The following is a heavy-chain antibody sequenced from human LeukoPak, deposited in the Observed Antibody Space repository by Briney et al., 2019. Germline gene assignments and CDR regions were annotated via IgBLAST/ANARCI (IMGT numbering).Heavy chain of an antibody. Sequence: GGSLRLSCAASGFTVRNSYMSWVRQAPGKGLEWVSVKGRFTISRDNSKNTLYLQMNSLRAEDTAVYFCATGERMVRGDGVDYWGQGTLVTVSS. J-gene: IGHJ4*02. D-gene: IGHD3-10*01. CDR1: GFTVRNSY. CDR3: ATGERMVRGDGVDY. V-gene: IGHV3-66*01.